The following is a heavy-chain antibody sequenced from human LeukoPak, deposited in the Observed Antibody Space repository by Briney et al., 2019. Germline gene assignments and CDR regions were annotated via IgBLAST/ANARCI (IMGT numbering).Heavy chain of an antibody. CDR2: INHSGRI. CDR1: GGSFSSYY. Sequence: PSETLSLTCGVHGGSFSSYYWSWIRQPPGKGLEWIGEINHSGRINHNPSLKSRVTISVDTSKNQYSLRLSSVTAADTAVYYCTRVHGNYASPLDFWDQGTLVTVSS. CDR3: TRVHGNYASPLDF. J-gene: IGHJ4*02. D-gene: IGHD3-16*01. V-gene: IGHV4-34*01.